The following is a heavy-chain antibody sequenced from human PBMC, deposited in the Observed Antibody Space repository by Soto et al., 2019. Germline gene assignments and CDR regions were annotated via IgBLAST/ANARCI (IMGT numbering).Heavy chain of an antibody. V-gene: IGHV3-23*01. J-gene: IGHJ4*02. Sequence: QTGGSLRLSCAASGFTFSSYAMSWVRQAPGKGLEWVSAISGSGGSTYYADSVKGRFTISRDNSKNTLYLQMNSLRAEDTAVYYCAKVNDILTGYFCYFDYWGQGTLV. D-gene: IGHD3-9*01. CDR1: GFTFSSYA. CDR3: AKVNDILTGYFCYFDY. CDR2: ISGSGGST.